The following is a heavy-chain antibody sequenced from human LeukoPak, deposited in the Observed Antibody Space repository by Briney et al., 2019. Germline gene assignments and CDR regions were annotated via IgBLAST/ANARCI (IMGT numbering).Heavy chain of an antibody. J-gene: IGHJ5*02. CDR2: INHSGST. Sequence: PSETLSLTCAVYGGSFNGYSWNWIRQPPGKGLEWIGEINHSGSTTYNPSSKSRVTISVDTSKNQFSLRLISVTAADTALYYCARGPEAGSYYAWFDPWGQGTLVTVSS. V-gene: IGHV4-34*01. CDR1: GGSFNGYS. CDR3: ARGPEAGSYYAWFDP. D-gene: IGHD3-10*01.